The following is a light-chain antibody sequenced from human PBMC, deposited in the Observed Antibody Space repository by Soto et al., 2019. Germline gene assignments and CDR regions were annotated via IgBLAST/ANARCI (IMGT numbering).Light chain of an antibody. CDR3: QNYYSAVFT. CDR2: HAS. Sequence: DIPMTQSPSSLSASVGDRVTITCRATQGIQNYLAWYQQRPGQVPRLLIYHASTLQSGVPSRFGGSGSGADFTLTISSLQPEDVATYYCQNYYSAVFTFGPGTKVDI. J-gene: IGKJ3*01. CDR1: QGIQNY. V-gene: IGKV1-27*01.